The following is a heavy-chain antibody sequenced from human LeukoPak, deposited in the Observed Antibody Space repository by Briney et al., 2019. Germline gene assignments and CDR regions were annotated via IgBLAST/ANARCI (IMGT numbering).Heavy chain of an antibody. V-gene: IGHV1-69*04. J-gene: IGHJ4*02. CDR2: IIPILGIA. CDR1: GGTFSSNA. CDR3: ARKLGYCSGGSCYLCDY. Sequence: GASVKVSCKASGGTFSSNAISWVRQAPGQGLEWMGRIIPILGIANYAQKFQGRVTITADKSTSTAYMELSSLRSEDTAVYYCARKLGYCSGGSCYLCDYWGQGTLVTVSS. D-gene: IGHD2-15*01.